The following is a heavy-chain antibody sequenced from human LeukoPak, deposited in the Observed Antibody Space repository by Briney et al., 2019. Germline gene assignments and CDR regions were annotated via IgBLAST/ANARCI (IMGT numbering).Heavy chain of an antibody. CDR3: ARDSGGWYGVNDY. J-gene: IGHJ4*02. CDR2: IYSGGST. Sequence: GGSLRLSCAASGFTVSSNYMSWVRQAPGKGLEWVSVIYSGGSTYYADSVKGRFTISRDNSKNTLYLQMNSLRAEDTAVYYCARDSGGWYGVNDYWGQGTLVTVSS. V-gene: IGHV3-66*01. CDR1: GFTVSSNY. D-gene: IGHD6-19*01.